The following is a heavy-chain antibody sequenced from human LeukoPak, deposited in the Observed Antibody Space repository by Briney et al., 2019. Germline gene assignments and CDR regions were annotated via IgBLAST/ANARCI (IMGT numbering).Heavy chain of an antibody. J-gene: IGHJ4*02. D-gene: IGHD1-26*01. V-gene: IGHV3-30*18. CDR1: GFTFSSYG. Sequence: GGSLRLSCAASGFTFSSYGMHWVRQAPGKGLEWVAVISYDGSNKYYADSVKGRFTISRDNSKNTLYLQMNSLRAEDTAVYYCAKGQVGATYWGQGTLVTVSS. CDR2: ISYDGSNK. CDR3: AKGQVGATY.